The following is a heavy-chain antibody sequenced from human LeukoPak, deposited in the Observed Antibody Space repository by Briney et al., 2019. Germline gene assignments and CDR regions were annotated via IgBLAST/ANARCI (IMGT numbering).Heavy chain of an antibody. CDR1: GGSISSYY. J-gene: IGHJ5*02. D-gene: IGHD6-19*01. Sequence: SETLSLTCTVSGGSISSYYWSWIRQPPGKGLEWIGYIYYSGSTNYNPSLKSRVTISVDTSKNQFPLNLSSVTAADTAVYYCARHGPLIAVADSTWFDPWRQGTLVTVSS. CDR2: IYYSGST. V-gene: IGHV4-59*08. CDR3: ARHGPLIAVADSTWFDP.